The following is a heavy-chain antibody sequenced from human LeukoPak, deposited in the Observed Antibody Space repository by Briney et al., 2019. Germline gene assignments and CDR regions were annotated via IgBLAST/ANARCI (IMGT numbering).Heavy chain of an antibody. Sequence: GGSLRLSCAASGFTFSSYGMHWVRQAPGKGLEWVAFIRYDGSNKDYADSVKGRFTISRDNSKNTLYLQMNSLRAEDTAVYYCAKVRTRWTMVRGVPYMDVWGKGTTVTVSS. V-gene: IGHV3-30*02. CDR2: IRYDGSNK. D-gene: IGHD3-10*01. CDR3: AKVRTRWTMVRGVPYMDV. J-gene: IGHJ6*03. CDR1: GFTFSSYG.